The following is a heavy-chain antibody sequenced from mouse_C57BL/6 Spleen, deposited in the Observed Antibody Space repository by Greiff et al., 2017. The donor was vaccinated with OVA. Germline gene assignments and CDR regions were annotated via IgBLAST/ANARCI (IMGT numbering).Heavy chain of an antibody. CDR1: GYTFTNYW. V-gene: IGHV1-63*01. J-gene: IGHJ1*03. D-gene: IGHD3-1*01. Sequence: QVQLQQSGAELVRPGTSVKMSCKASGYTFTNYWIGWAKQRPGHGLEWIGDIYPGGGYTNYNEKFKGKATLTADKSSSTAYMQFSSLTSEDSAIYYCARGSGDWYFDVWGTGTTVTVSS. CDR3: ARGSGDWYFDV. CDR2: IYPGGGYT.